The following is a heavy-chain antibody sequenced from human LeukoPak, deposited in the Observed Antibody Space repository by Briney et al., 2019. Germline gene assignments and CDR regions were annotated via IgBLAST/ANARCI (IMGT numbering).Heavy chain of an antibody. Sequence: GGSLRLSCAASGFTFSSYAMSWVRQAPGKGLEWVGRTRNKANSYTTEYAASVKGRFTISRDDSKNSLYLQMNSLKTEDTAVYYCARGPRWYYYDSSGFVDYWGQGTLVTVSS. D-gene: IGHD3-22*01. CDR2: TRNKANSYTT. CDR1: GFTFSSYA. J-gene: IGHJ4*02. CDR3: ARGPRWYYYDSSGFVDY. V-gene: IGHV3-72*01.